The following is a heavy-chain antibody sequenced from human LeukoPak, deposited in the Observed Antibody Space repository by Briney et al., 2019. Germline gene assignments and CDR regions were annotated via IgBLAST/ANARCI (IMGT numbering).Heavy chain of an antibody. D-gene: IGHD6-19*01. Sequence: GGSLRLSCAASGFIFSDYGMHWVRQAPGKGLEWVAFIRSDGSNEYYSDSVKGRFTISRDNSKNTLYPQMNSLRAEDTAVYYCAKDANSGWSDFDYWGQGTLVTVSS. J-gene: IGHJ4*02. CDR1: GFIFSDYG. CDR2: IRSDGSNE. V-gene: IGHV3-30*02. CDR3: AKDANSGWSDFDY.